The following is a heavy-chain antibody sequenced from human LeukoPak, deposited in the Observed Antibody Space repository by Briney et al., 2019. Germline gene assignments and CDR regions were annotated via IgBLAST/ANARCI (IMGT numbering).Heavy chain of an antibody. Sequence: SETLSLTCTVSGGSISSSSYYWGWIRKPPGKRLEWIGSIYYSGSTYYNPSLKSRVTISVDTSKNQFSLKLSSVTATDTAVYYCARAGYSGSDFSVWGKGSTVTVSS. CDR3: ARAGYSGSDFSV. CDR1: GGSISSSSYY. CDR2: IYYSGST. J-gene: IGHJ6*04. V-gene: IGHV4-39*07. D-gene: IGHD5-12*01.